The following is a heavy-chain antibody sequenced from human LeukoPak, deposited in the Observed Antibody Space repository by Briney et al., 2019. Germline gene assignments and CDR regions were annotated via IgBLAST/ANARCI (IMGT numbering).Heavy chain of an antibody. Sequence: ASVKVSCKASGYTFTGYYMHWVRQAPGQGLEWMGWINPNSVGTNYAQKFQGRVTMTRDTSISTAYMELSRLRSDDTAVYYCAREMGNNSGRFSIGYWGQGTLVTVSS. CDR1: GYTFTGYY. D-gene: IGHD1-26*01. CDR3: AREMGNNSGRFSIGY. J-gene: IGHJ4*02. CDR2: INPNSVGT. V-gene: IGHV1-2*02.